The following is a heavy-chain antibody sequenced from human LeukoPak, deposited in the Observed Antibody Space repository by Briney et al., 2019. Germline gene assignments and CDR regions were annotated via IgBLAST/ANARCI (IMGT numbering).Heavy chain of an antibody. Sequence: GESLKISCKGSGYSFTSYLIGWVRQMPGKGLEWMGIIYPGDSDTRYSPSFQGQVTISADKSISTAYLQWSSLKASDTAMYYCARASSSWYQNYYYYMDVWGKGTTVTVSS. CDR2: IYPGDSDT. CDR1: GYSFTSYL. V-gene: IGHV5-51*03. J-gene: IGHJ6*03. CDR3: ARASSSWYQNYYYYMDV. D-gene: IGHD6-13*01.